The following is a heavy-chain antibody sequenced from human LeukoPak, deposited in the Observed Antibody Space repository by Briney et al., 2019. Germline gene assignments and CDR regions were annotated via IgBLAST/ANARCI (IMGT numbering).Heavy chain of an antibody. D-gene: IGHD3-9*01. J-gene: IGHJ5*02. CDR1: GFTFSSYV. CDR2: ISYDGSNK. CDR3: ARDLCFDCLPQPSNYFDP. Sequence: GGSLRLSCAASGFTFSSYVMHWVRQAPGKGLEWVAVISYDGSNKYYADSVKGRFTISRDNSKNTLYLQMHSLRAEDTAVYYCARDLCFDCLPQPSNYFDPWGQGTLVTVSS. V-gene: IGHV3-30-3*01.